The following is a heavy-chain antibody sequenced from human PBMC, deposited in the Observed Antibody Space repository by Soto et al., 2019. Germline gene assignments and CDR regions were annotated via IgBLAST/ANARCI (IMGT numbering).Heavy chain of an antibody. CDR3: ARDQLHLLRYFDWSPNYYGMDV. Sequence: GGSLRLSCAASGFTFSSYSMNWVRQAPGKGLEWVSSISSSSSYIYYADSVKGRFTISRDNAKNSLYLQMNSLRAEDTAVYYCARDQLHLLRYFDWSPNYYGMDVWGQGTTVTVSS. D-gene: IGHD3-9*01. CDR1: GFTFSSYS. V-gene: IGHV3-21*01. J-gene: IGHJ6*02. CDR2: ISSSSSYI.